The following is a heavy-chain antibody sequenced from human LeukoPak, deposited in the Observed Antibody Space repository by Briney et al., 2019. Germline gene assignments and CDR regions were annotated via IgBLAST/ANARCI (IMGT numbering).Heavy chain of an antibody. J-gene: IGHJ6*03. V-gene: IGHV3-21*01. CDR3: ARDRGIVGTTGYYYMDV. Sequence: GGSLRLSCAASGFTFGSYAMGWVRRAPEKGLEWVSAISSSGASKYYADSVKGRFTISRDNAKNSLYLQMNSLRAEDTAVYYCARDRGIVGTTGYYYMDVWGKGTTVTVSS. CDR2: ISSSGASK. CDR1: GFTFGSYA. D-gene: IGHD1-26*01.